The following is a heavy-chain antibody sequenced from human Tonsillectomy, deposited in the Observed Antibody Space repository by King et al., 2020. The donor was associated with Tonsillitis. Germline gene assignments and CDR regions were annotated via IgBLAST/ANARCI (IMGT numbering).Heavy chain of an antibody. V-gene: IGHV1-2*02. J-gene: IGHJ4*02. CDR1: GYTFIGYY. CDR2: INPNTGDT. Sequence: VQLVESGAEVKKPGASVTVSCKTSGYTFIGYYIHWVRQAPGQGLEWMGWINPNTGDTNFAQRFQGRVTMARDTSITTAYMELKSLRSDDTAMYYCTSRGGSSSWYSFDYGGQGSLITVSS. D-gene: IGHD6-13*01. CDR3: TSRGGSSSWYSFDY.